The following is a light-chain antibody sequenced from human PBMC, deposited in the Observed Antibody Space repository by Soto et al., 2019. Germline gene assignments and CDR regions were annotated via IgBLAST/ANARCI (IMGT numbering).Light chain of an antibody. Sequence: ENVLTQSPVTLSLSPGERATLSCRASQSVRSNYVAWYQQKPGQAPRLLISGASSRATGIPDRFSGSGSGTDFTLTISRLEPEDFALYYCQQYGSSPITFGQGTRLEIK. CDR2: GAS. CDR1: QSVRSNY. J-gene: IGKJ5*01. V-gene: IGKV3-20*01. CDR3: QQYGSSPIT.